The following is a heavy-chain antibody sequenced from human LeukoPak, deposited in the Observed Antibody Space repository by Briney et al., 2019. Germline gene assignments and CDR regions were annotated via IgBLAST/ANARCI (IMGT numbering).Heavy chain of an antibody. Sequence: GGSLRLSCAASGFTFNNYAMNWVRQTPGKGLQWVSAVSGDGQRTFYADSVKVRFTIFRDNSMNTLSLQMNSLRVEDTAVYYCAKEQDNLLLLSHFDSWGQGILVTVSA. CDR1: GFTFNNYA. D-gene: IGHD1-14*01. CDR3: AKEQDNLLLLSHFDS. V-gene: IGHV3-23*01. CDR2: VSGDGQRT. J-gene: IGHJ4*02.